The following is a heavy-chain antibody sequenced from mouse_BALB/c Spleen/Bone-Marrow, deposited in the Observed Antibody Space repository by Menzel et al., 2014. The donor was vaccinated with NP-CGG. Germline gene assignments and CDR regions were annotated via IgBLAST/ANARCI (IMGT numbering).Heavy chain of an antibody. CDR3: ARDYYGSLYAMDY. D-gene: IGHD1-1*01. J-gene: IGHJ4*01. CDR1: GFSLTSYG. V-gene: IGHV2-9*02. CDR2: IWAGGST. Sequence: VKLVESGPGLVAPSQSLSITCTVSGFSLTSYGVHWVRQPPGKGLEWLGVIWAGGSTNYNSALMSRLSFSKDNSKSQVFLKMNSLQTDDTAMYYCARDYYGSLYAMDYWGQGTSVTVSS.